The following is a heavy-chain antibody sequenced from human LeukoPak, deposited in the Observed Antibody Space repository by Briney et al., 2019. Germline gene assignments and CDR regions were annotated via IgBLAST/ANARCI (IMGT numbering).Heavy chain of an antibody. CDR3: ARLPTFAYDSSPFDSYWYFDL. D-gene: IGHD3-22*01. CDR1: GVTFSRDS. Sequence: AGSLTLSCTASGVTFSRDSMNWDRQAPGKGLEWVSLISSSSTYISYADSVKGRFTISRDNAKNSLYLQMSSLRADDTAVYYCARLPTFAYDSSPFDSYWYFDLWGRGTLVTVSS. V-gene: IGHV3-21*01. CDR2: ISSSSTYI. J-gene: IGHJ2*01.